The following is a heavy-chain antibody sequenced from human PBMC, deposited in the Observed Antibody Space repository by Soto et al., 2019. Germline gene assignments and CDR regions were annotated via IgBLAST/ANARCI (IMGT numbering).Heavy chain of an antibody. Sequence: QVQLVESGGGVVQLGGSLRLSLEALGLPFSGYGMHWVGKAPGKGLEWVAFIWKDGSNKYYADSVKGRFTISRDNSKNTLYLQMNSLRAEDTAVYYCARVGSFKGGYDSSGYYYYGMDVWGQGTTVTVSS. CDR3: ARVGSFKGGYDSSGYYYYGMDV. CDR1: GLPFSGYG. CDR2: IWKDGSNK. D-gene: IGHD3-22*01. J-gene: IGHJ6*02. V-gene: IGHV3-33*01.